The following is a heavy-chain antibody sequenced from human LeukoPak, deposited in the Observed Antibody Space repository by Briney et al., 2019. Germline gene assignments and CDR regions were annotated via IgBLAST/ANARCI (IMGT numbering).Heavy chain of an antibody. CDR2: IYYSGST. CDR3: ARGFDSSGYYFDY. CDR1: GDSISSYY. V-gene: IGHV4-59*01. J-gene: IGHJ4*02. Sequence: SETLSLTCTVSGDSISSYYWSWIRQPPGKGLEWIGYIYYSGSTNYNPSLKSRVSISVDTSKNQFSLKLNSVTPADTAVYYCARGFDSSGYYFDYWGQGTLVTVSS. D-gene: IGHD3-22*01.